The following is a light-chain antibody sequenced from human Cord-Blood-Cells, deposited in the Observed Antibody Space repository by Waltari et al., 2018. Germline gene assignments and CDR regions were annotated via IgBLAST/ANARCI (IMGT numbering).Light chain of an antibody. J-gene: IGLJ2*01. CDR3: SSYTSSSTLV. CDR2: DVS. V-gene: IGLV2-14*01. Sequence: QSALTQPASASGSPGQSITISCTGTSSDVGGYNYVSWYQQHPGKAPKLMIYDVSKRPSGVSNRFSGPKSGNTASLTISGLQAEDEADYYCSSYTSSSTLVFGGGTKLTVL. CDR1: SSDVGGYNY.